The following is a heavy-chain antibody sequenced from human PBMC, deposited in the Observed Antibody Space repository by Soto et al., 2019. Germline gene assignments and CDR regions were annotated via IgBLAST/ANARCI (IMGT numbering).Heavy chain of an antibody. CDR3: AGEALGAKGSDH. CDR2: IIPIIGLT. CDR1: GDTFNSYV. D-gene: IGHD3-10*01. J-gene: IGHJ4*02. V-gene: IGHV1-69*17. Sequence: QVQLVQSGAEVKRPGSSVKVSCESSGDTFNSYVISWVRQAPGQGLEWMGGIIPIIGLTHYAQKFQGRVTISGLSYTGTAYMALSNLGFEDSALYYCAGEALGAKGSDHWGQGTLVTVSP.